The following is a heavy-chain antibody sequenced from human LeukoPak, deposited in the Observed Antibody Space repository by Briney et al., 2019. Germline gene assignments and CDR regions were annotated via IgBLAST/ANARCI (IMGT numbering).Heavy chain of an antibody. J-gene: IGHJ5*02. CDR1: EFIFSDYW. CDR3: ARDNGGWFDT. D-gene: IGHD3-10*01. CDR2: IKQGGREE. Sequence: GGSLRLSCVASEFIFSDYWMSWVRQAPGKGLEWVANIKQGGREEKYVSSVKGRFAISRDDAKSTLYLQMDSLSGDDTAVYYCARDNGGWFDTWGRGTLVTVYS. V-gene: IGHV3-7*03.